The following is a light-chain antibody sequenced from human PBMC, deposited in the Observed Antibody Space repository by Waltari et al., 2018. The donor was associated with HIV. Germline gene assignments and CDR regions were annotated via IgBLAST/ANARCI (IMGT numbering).Light chain of an antibody. CDR3: SSYADNFLV. J-gene: IGLJ3*02. Sequence: QPALTQPPSASGSPGQSVTISCTDTSSHVRSYHYVSWYQHRPGKAPKLIIYEVTKRPSGVPDRFSGSKSGNTASLTVSGLQAEDEADYYCSSYADNFLVFGGGTKLTVL. CDR1: SSHVRSYHY. V-gene: IGLV2-8*01. CDR2: EVT.